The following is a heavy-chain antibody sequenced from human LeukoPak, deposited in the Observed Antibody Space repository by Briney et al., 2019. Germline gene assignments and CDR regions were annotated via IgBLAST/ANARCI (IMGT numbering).Heavy chain of an antibody. Sequence: PGGSLRLSCAASGFPFNDHGMIWVRQAPGKGLEWVSGINWNGGSTGYADSVKGRFTISRDNAKNSLYLQMNNLRAEDTALYHYAGADSNGWISDYWGQGTLVTVSS. J-gene: IGHJ4*02. V-gene: IGHV3-20*01. D-gene: IGHD6-19*01. CDR1: GFPFNDHG. CDR2: INWNGGST. CDR3: AGADSNGWISDY.